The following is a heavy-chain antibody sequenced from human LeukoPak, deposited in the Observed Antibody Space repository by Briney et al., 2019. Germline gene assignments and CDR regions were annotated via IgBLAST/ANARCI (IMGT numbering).Heavy chain of an antibody. D-gene: IGHD3-3*01. J-gene: IGHJ6*03. CDR1: GGTFSSYA. CDR2: IIPIFGTA. Sequence: SVKVSCKASGGTFSSYAISWVRQAPGQGLEWMGGIIPIFGTANYAQKFQGRVTITTDESTSTAYMELSSLRSEDTAVYYCARVLRDFWSGYYYYMYVWGKGTTVTASS. CDR3: ARVLRDFWSGYYYYMYV. V-gene: IGHV1-69*05.